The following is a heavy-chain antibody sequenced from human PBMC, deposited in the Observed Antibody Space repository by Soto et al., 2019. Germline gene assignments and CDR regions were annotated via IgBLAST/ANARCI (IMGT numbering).Heavy chain of an antibody. D-gene: IGHD3-3*01. CDR2: ISYDGNNR. J-gene: IGHJ4*02. Sequence: GGSLRLSCAASGFTFSSYGMHWVRQAPGKGLEWVEFISYDGNNRYYGDSVKGRFTISRDNSKNKLYLQMNSLRAKDTAVYYCASTWSAYYYFHXWGQGTLVTVSX. CDR3: ASTWSAYYYFHX. V-gene: IGHV3-30*03. CDR1: GFTFSSYG.